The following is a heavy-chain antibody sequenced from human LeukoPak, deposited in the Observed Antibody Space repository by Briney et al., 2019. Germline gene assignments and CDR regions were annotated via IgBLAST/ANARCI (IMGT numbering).Heavy chain of an antibody. CDR3: AKCKLRYFYWFVL. J-gene: IGHJ5*02. CDR1: GFTFSSYG. D-gene: IGHD3-9*01. V-gene: IGHV3-23*01. CDR2: ICSSGGST. Sequence: GGSLRLSCAASGFTFSSYGMSWVRQAPGKGLGWVSDICSSGGSTYSADSVTGRFTSSRDNSNNTLYLQMNSLRAEDTAVYYCAKCKLRYFYWFVLWDQGTLATVSA.